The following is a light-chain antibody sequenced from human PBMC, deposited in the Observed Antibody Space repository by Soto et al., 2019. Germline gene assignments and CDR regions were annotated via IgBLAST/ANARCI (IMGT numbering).Light chain of an antibody. CDR1: NSNIGSNS. CDR2: TSD. CDR3: ASWEDPLSGPV. J-gene: IGLJ3*02. V-gene: IGLV1-44*01. Sequence: QSVLTQPPSASGTPGPRVTISCSGGNSNIGSNSVTWYQQFPRTAPKLLIYTSDQLPSGVPDRFSGAKSGTSASLAISGLQSEDDAEYYCASWEDPLSGPVFGGGTKLTVL.